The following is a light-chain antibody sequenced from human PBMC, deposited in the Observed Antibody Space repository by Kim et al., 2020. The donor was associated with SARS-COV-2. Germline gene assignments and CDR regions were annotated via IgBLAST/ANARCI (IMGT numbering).Light chain of an antibody. Sequence: GQSVSSSCTGTSSDVGANNHVAWYQQHPGKAPKLMIYDVSERPSGVPDRFSGSKSGNTASLTISGLQAEDEADYYCCSDADSSTSDVFGTGTKVTVL. J-gene: IGLJ1*01. V-gene: IGLV2-11*01. CDR1: SSDVGANNH. CDR2: DVS. CDR3: CSDADSSTSDV.